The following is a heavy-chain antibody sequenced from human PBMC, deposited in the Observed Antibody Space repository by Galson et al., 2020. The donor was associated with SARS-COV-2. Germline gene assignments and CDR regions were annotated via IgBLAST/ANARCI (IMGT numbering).Heavy chain of an antibody. V-gene: IGHV4-39*07. D-gene: IGHD6-6*01. Sequence: SETLSLTCTVSGGSISSGSSYWSWIRQPPGKGLEWIGSIHHSVTPNYNPSLKSRLTMSVDTSRNQMSLRLSSVTAADTAVYYCARTPHSSSSDYCGQGILVTVSS. CDR1: GGSISSGSSY. J-gene: IGHJ4*02. CDR3: ARTPHSSSSDY. CDR2: IHHSVTP.